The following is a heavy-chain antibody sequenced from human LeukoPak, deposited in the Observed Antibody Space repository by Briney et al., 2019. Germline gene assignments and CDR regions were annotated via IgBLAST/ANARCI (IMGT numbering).Heavy chain of an antibody. CDR2: IYPGGSDT. D-gene: IGHD5-24*01. CDR3: ARQPRRDGYNAFDY. V-gene: IGHV5-51*01. Sequence: GESLKISWKGSGYSFTSYWIGWVRQMPGKGLEWVGIIYPGGSDTTYSPSFQGQATISADKSISTAYLQWSSLKASDTAMYYCARQPRRDGYNAFDYWGQGTLVTVSS. CDR1: GYSFTSYW. J-gene: IGHJ4*02.